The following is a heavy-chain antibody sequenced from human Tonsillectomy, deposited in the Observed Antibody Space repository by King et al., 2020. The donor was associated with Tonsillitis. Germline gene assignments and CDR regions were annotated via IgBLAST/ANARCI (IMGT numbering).Heavy chain of an antibody. J-gene: IGHJ3*02. D-gene: IGHD3-22*01. CDR3: ARSGGGYYYDSSGFAFDI. CDR1: GYTFTGYY. V-gene: IGHV1-2*02. Sequence: GQLVQSGAEVKKPGASVKVSCKASGYTFTGYYMHWVRQAPGQGLEWMGWINPNSGATNYAQKFQGRVTMTRDTSISTAYMELSRLRSDDTAVYYCARSGGGYYYDSSGFAFDIWGQGTMVTVSS. CDR2: INPNSGAT.